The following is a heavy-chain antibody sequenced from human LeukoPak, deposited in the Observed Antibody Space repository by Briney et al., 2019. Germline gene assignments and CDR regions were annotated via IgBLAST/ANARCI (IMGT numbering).Heavy chain of an antibody. CDR3: ARLQQLVPYYYHGMDV. CDR2: IYYSGST. V-gene: IGHV4-59*01. Sequence: PSETLSLTCTVSGGSISSYYWSWIRQPPGKGLGWIGYIYYSGSTNYNPSLKSRVTISVDTSKNQFSLKLSSVTAADTAVYYCARLQQLVPYYYHGMDVWGKGTTVTVSS. J-gene: IGHJ6*04. CDR1: GGSISSYY. D-gene: IGHD6-13*01.